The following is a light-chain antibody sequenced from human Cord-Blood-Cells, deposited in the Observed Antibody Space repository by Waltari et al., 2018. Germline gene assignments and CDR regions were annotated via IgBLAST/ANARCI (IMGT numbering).Light chain of an antibody. CDR1: SSDVGGYNY. Sequence: SALTQPRSVSGSPGQSVTISCTGTSSDVGGYNYVFWYQQHPGRAPKLMIYDVSKRPPGVPDRFSGSKSGNTSSLTISGLQAEDEADYYCCSYAGSYTFVFGTGTKVTVL. V-gene: IGLV2-11*01. J-gene: IGLJ1*01. CDR2: DVS. CDR3: CSYAGSYTFV.